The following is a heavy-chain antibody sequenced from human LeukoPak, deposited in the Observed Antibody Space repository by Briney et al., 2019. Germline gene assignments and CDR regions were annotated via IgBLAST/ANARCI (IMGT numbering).Heavy chain of an antibody. D-gene: IGHD2-21*02. V-gene: IGHV1-24*01. CDR3: AIIVVVTAMGAFDI. J-gene: IGHJ3*02. CDR2: FDPEDGET. Sequence: ASVKVSCKVSGYTHTELSMHWVRQAPGKGLEWMGGFDPEDGETIYAQKFQGRVTMTEDTSTDTAYMELSSLRSEDTAVYYCAIIVVVTAMGAFDIWGQGTMVTVSS. CDR1: GYTHTELS.